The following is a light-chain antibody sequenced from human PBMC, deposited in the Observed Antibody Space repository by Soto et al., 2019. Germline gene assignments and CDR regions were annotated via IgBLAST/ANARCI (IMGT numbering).Light chain of an antibody. CDR3: QQYNSYPWT. V-gene: IGKV1-5*01. CDR1: QNISSW. CDR2: DAS. Sequence: DIQMTQSPPTLSASVGDRVTITCRTSQNISSWLAWYQQKPGKAPELLIYDASTLQSGVPSRFSGSGSGAEVTLTINSLQPDDFATYYCQQYNSYPWTFGQGTKVEIK. J-gene: IGKJ1*01.